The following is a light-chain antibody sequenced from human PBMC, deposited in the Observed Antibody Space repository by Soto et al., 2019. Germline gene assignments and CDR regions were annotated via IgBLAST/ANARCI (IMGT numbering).Light chain of an antibody. CDR2: GAS. Sequence: AIQMTQSPSSLSASVGDRVTITCRASQDIRNELGWYQQRPGKAPKALIYGASNLQSGVPSRFSCSGFGTDFTLTISSLQPEDFSTYYCLQDRNYPRTFGQGTKVESK. CDR1: QDIRNE. V-gene: IGKV1-6*01. J-gene: IGKJ1*01. CDR3: LQDRNYPRT.